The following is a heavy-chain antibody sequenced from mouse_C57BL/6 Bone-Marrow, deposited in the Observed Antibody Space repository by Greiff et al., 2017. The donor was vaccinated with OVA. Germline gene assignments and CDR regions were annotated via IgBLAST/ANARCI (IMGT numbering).Heavy chain of an antibody. CDR1: GYTFTSYW. V-gene: IGHV1-64*01. CDR3: AREGLRLPRGFDV. CDR2: IHPNSGST. J-gene: IGHJ1*03. D-gene: IGHD2-2*01. Sequence: QVQLQQPGAELVKPGASVKLSCKASGYTFTSYWMHWVKQRPGQGLEWIGMIHPNSGSTNYNEKFKSKATLTVDKSSSTAYMQLSSLTSEDSAVYYCAREGLRLPRGFDVWGTGTTVTVSS.